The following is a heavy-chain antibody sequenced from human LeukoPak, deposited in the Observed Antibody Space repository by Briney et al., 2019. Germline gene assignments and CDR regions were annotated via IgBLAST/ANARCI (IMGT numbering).Heavy chain of an antibody. Sequence: GSLRLSCAASGFTFSSYAMSGVRQAPGKGLEWVSAISGSGGSTYYADSVKGRFTISRDNSKNTLYLQMNSLRAEDTAVYYCAKEPGSSWPNYYGMDVWGQGTTVTVSS. CDR3: AKEPGSSWPNYYGMDV. V-gene: IGHV3-23*01. J-gene: IGHJ6*02. CDR1: GFTFSSYA. CDR2: ISGSGGST. D-gene: IGHD6-13*01.